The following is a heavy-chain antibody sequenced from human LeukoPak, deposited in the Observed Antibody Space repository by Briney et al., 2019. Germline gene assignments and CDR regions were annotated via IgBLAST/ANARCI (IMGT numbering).Heavy chain of an antibody. J-gene: IGHJ3*02. CDR2: IYTSGST. D-gene: IGHD3-22*01. CDR3: ARDSGYYYENYLDI. CDR1: GGSISIGSYY. Sequence: SQTLSLTCTVSGGSISIGSYYCSWIRQPAGKGLEWIGRIYTSGSTNYNPSLKSRVTISVDTSKNHFSLKLSSVTAADTAVYYCARDSGYYYENYLDIWGQGTMVTVSS. V-gene: IGHV4-61*02.